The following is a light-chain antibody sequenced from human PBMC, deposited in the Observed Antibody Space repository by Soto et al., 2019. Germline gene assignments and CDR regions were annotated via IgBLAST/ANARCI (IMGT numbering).Light chain of an antibody. J-gene: IGKJ2*01. CDR1: QGISSY. Sequence: DIQLTQSPSFLSASVGDRVTITCRASQGISSYLAWYQQKPGKAPKLLIYAASTWQSGGPSRFSGSGSGTVFTLTISSLQPEDFATYYCQQLNSYPRTFGQGTKLEIK. CDR2: AAS. V-gene: IGKV1-9*01. CDR3: QQLNSYPRT.